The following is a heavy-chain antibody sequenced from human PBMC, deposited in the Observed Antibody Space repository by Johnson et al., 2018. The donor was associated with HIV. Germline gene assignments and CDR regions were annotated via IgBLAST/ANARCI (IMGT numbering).Heavy chain of an antibody. J-gene: IGHJ3*02. Sequence: QVQLVESWGGVVQPGGSLRLSCAASGFTFSSYGMHWVRQAPGKGLEWVAFIRYDGSNKYYADSVKGRFTISRDNSKNTLYLQMNSLRAEDTAVYYCAKDLPRAMVRAIDAFDIWGQGTMVTVSS. D-gene: IGHD3-10*01. V-gene: IGHV3-30*02. CDR3: AKDLPRAMVRAIDAFDI. CDR1: GFTFSSYG. CDR2: IRYDGSNK.